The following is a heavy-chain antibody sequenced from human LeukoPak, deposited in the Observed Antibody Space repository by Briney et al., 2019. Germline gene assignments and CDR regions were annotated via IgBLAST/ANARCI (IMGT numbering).Heavy chain of an antibody. CDR2: ISYDGSNK. CDR1: GFTFSSYA. D-gene: IGHD2-21*02. J-gene: IGHJ4*02. CDR3: ARDLGPYCGGDCLFDY. V-gene: IGHV3-30*04. Sequence: GGSLRLSCAASGFTFSSYAMNWVRQAPGKGLEWVAVISYDGSNKYYADSVKGRFTISRDNSKNTLYLQMNSLRAEDTAVYYCARDLGPYCGGDCLFDYWGQGTLVTVSS.